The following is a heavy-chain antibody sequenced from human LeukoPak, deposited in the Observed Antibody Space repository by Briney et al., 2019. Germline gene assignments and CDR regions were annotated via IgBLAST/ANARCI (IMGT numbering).Heavy chain of an antibody. CDR1: GDTFSFFA. J-gene: IGHJ6*02. Sequence: SVKVFCKASGDTFSFFAFSWVRQAPGQGLEWMGGMIPIFGTANYAQNFQGRVTITADESTSTAYMELSSLRSEDTAVYYCSLYCSGGSCRQRGYYYGMDVWGQGTTVTVSS. CDR2: MIPIFGTA. D-gene: IGHD2-15*01. V-gene: IGHV1-69*13. CDR3: SLYCSGGSCRQRGYYYGMDV.